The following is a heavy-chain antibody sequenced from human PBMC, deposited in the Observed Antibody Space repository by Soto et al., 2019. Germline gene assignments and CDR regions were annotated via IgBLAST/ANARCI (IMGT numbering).Heavy chain of an antibody. CDR3: ARHAGNSWKGDYFDY. Sequence: GESLKISCKGSGYSFTNYWISWVRQLPGKGLEWMGRIDPGDSDTRSSPSFQGRITISVDKSISTAYLQWSSLEASDTAIYYCARHAGNSWKGDYFDYWGRGALVTVSS. J-gene: IGHJ4*02. D-gene: IGHD6-13*01. CDR2: IDPGDSDT. CDR1: GYSFTNYW. V-gene: IGHV5-51*01.